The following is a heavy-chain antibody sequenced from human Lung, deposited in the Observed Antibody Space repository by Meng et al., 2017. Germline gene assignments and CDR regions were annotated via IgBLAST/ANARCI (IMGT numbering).Heavy chain of an antibody. V-gene: IGHV3-74*01. CDR3: ARGGVTTDD. CDR2: ITGDGSST. J-gene: IGHJ1*01. D-gene: IGHD4-17*01. Sequence: EVQVVEFGGGLVQPGVSLRLSCAASGFNFSTHWMHWVRQAPGKGLEWVSRITGDGSSTIYADSVQGRFTMSRDNAKNTLSLQMNSLRAEDTAVYYCARGGVTTDDWGQGTRV. CDR1: GFNFSTHW.